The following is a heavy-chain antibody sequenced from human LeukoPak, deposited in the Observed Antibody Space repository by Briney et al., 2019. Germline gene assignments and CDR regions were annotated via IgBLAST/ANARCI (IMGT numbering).Heavy chain of an antibody. V-gene: IGHV4-59*01. CDR2: INYSGST. CDR3: ARSVPSLDYLFDS. D-gene: IGHD4-11*01. Sequence: SETLSLTCTVSGGSIISYYWSWIRQPPGKGLEWIGCINYSGSTNYNPSLKSRVTISVDTSKNQFSLKLNSVTAADTAVYYCARSVPSLDYLFDSWGHGTLVTVSS. J-gene: IGHJ5*01. CDR1: GGSIISYY.